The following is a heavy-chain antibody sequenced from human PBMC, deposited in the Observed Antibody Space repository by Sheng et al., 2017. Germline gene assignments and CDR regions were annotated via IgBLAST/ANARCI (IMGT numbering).Heavy chain of an antibody. J-gene: IGHJ4*02. CDR1: GFTISSYS. Sequence: VQLVESGGGLVKPGGSLRLSCAASGFTISSYSMNWVRQTPGKGLEWVAVVSYDGNKKYYADSVKGRFTISRDNSDNTLYLQMDSLNPEDTAVYYCAKVGIVGATLYYLDSWGLGTLVTVSS. CDR2: VSYDGNKK. V-gene: IGHV3-30*18. D-gene: IGHD1-26*01. CDR3: AKVGIVGATLYYLDS.